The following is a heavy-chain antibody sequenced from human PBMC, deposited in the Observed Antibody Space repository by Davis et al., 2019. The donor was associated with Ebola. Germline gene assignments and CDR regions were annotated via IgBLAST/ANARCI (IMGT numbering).Heavy chain of an antibody. D-gene: IGHD1-1*01. J-gene: IGHJ4*02. V-gene: IGHV3-23*01. CDR3: VLRVLEPHDY. CDR1: GFTFSDYA. CDR2: ISGSGDAT. Sequence: GESLKISCTTSGFTFSDYAMTWVRQAPGKGLEWVSGISGSGDATYYADPMRGRFAVSRDNSKSTLYLQMNSLRAEDTAIYYCVLRVLEPHDYWGQGILVTVSS.